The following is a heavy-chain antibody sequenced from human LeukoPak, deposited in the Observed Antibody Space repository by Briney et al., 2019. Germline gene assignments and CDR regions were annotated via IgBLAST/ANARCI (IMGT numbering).Heavy chain of an antibody. J-gene: IGHJ4*02. CDR1: GFTFSSYW. V-gene: IGHV3-7*01. D-gene: IGHD4-11*01. CDR3: ARGPMTIITL. Sequence: PGGSLRLSCATSGFTFSSYWMSWVRQAPGKGLEWVANINQDGSGKNYVDSVKGRFTISRDNAKNSVYLQMDSLRVEDTAVYYCARGPMTIITLGGQGTLVTVSS. CDR2: INQDGSGK.